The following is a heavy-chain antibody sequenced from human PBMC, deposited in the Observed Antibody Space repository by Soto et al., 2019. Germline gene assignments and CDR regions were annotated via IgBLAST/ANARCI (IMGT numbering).Heavy chain of an antibody. CDR1: GFTFSSYS. CDR2: ISSSSSTI. Sequence: EVQLVESGGGLVQPGGSLRLSCAASGFTFSSYSMNWVRQAPGKGLEWVSYISSSSSTIYYADSVKGRFTISRDNAKNSLDLQMNSLRAEDTAVYYCARGKQRKMYSSSSFDYWGQGTLVTVSS. J-gene: IGHJ4*02. V-gene: IGHV3-48*01. D-gene: IGHD6-13*01. CDR3: ARGKQRKMYSSSSFDY.